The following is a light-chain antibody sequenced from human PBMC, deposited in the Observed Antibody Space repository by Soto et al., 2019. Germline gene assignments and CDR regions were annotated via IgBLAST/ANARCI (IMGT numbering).Light chain of an antibody. CDR1: QSLVHSDGNTY. V-gene: IGKV2-24*01. Sequence: DIAMTQTPLSSPVTLGQPASITCRSSQSLVHSDGNTYLNWLQQRPGQPPRLLIYKISNRMSGVPDRFSGSGAGTEFTLNISRVEAEDVVVYYCMQTTHFPTWTFGQGTKVEIK. J-gene: IGKJ1*01. CDR3: MQTTHFPTWT. CDR2: KIS.